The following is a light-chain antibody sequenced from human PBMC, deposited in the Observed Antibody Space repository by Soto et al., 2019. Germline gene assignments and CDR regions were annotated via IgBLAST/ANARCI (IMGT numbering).Light chain of an antibody. CDR1: QSVLYSSNNKNY. CDR3: QQYYSTPWT. CDR2: WAS. J-gene: IGKJ1*01. Sequence: DIVMTQSPDSLAVSLGERATINCKSSQSVLYSSNNKNYLTWYQQKTGKPPKLLIYWASTRESGVPDRFSGSGSGTDFTLTISSLQAEDVAVYYCQQYYSTPWTFGQGTKVEIK. V-gene: IGKV4-1*01.